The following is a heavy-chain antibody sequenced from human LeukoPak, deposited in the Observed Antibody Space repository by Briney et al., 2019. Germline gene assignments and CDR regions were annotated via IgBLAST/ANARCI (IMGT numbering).Heavy chain of an antibody. CDR1: GFTFSSYG. V-gene: IGHV3-33*06. J-gene: IGHJ6*02. CDR2: IWYDGSNK. CDR3: AKESVAYYYYGMDV. Sequence: GRSLRLSCAASGFTFSSYGMHWVRQAPGKGLEWVAVIWYDGSNKYYADSVKGRFTISRDNSKNTLYLQMNSLRADDTAVYSCAKESVAYYYYGMDVWGQGTTVTVSS.